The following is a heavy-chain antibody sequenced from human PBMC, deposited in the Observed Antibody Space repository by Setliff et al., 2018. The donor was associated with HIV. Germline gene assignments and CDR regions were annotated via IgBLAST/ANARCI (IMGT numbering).Heavy chain of an antibody. J-gene: IGHJ5*02. Sequence: PSETLSLTCTVSGGSFSSEGYYWSWIRQHPGKGLEWIGYIYYSGNTYYSPSLKSRLTISVDTSKNQFSLKLRSVTAADTAVYYCVRAEYSSSSDWFAPWGQGALVTVSS. V-gene: IGHV4-31*03. CDR3: VRAEYSSSSDWFAP. D-gene: IGHD6-6*01. CDR1: GGSFSSEGYY. CDR2: IYYSGNT.